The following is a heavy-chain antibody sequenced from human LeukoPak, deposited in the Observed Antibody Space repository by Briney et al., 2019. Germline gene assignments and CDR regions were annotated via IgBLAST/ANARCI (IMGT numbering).Heavy chain of an antibody. Sequence: GSSVKVSCKASGGTFSSYAISWVRQAPGQGLEWMGGIIPIFGTANYAQKFQGRVTITTDESTSTAYMELSSLRSEDTAVYYCARSWEGYCSSTSCHHTVTGWFDPWGQGTLVTVSS. CDR3: ARSWEGYCSSTSCHHTVTGWFDP. D-gene: IGHD2-2*01. CDR1: GGTFSSYA. CDR2: IIPIFGTA. V-gene: IGHV1-69*05. J-gene: IGHJ5*02.